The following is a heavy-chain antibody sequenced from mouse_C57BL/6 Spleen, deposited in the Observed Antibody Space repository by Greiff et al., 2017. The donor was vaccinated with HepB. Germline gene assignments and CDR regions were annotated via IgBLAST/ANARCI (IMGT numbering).Heavy chain of an antibody. V-gene: IGHV1-15*01. J-gene: IGHJ2*01. CDR3: TIGLY. CDR2: IDPETGGT. Sequence: QVQLQQSGAELVRPGASVTLSCKASGYTFTDYEMHWVKQTPVHGLEWIGAIDPETGGTAYNQKFKGKAILTADKSSSTAYMELRSLTSKDSSVYYCTIGLYWGQGTTLTVSS. CDR1: GYTFTDYE.